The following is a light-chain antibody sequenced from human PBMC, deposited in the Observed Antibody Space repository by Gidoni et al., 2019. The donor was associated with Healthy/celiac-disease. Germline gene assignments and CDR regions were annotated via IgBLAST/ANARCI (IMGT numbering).Light chain of an antibody. J-gene: IGLJ2*01. V-gene: IGLV2-14*01. Sequence: QSALTPPASVSGSPGQSITISCTGTSSDVGGYNYVSWCQQHPGKAPKLMIYEVSNRPSGVSNRFSGSKSGNTASLTISGLQSEDEADYYCSSYTSSSTVVFGGGTKLTVL. CDR1: SSDVGGYNY. CDR3: SSYTSSSTVV. CDR2: EVS.